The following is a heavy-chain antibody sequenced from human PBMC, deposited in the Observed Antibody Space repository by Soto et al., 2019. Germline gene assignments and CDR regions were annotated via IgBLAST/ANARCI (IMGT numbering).Heavy chain of an antibody. CDR2: IYYSGST. Sequence: SSETLSLTCTVSGGSISSGGYYWSWIRQHPGKGLEWIGYIYYSGSTYYNPSLKSRVTISVDTSKNQFSLKLSSVTAADTAVYYCARGLRVYDSSGYYYYYGMDVWGQGTTVTVSS. CDR3: ARGLRVYDSSGYYYYYGMDV. J-gene: IGHJ6*02. V-gene: IGHV4-31*03. D-gene: IGHD3-22*01. CDR1: GGSISSGGYY.